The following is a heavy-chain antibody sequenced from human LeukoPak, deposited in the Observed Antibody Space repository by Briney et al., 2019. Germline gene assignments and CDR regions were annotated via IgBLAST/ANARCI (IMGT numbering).Heavy chain of an antibody. D-gene: IGHD3-16*01. J-gene: IGHJ4*02. CDR3: AAVDYGDY. Sequence: ASVKVSCKASGYTFTSYAMHWVRQAPGQRLEWMGWINGGNDNTKYLERFQGRVTFTKDTSASTAYMELSSLRSEDTAVYYCAAVDYGDYWGQGTLVTVSS. CDR1: GYTFTSYA. V-gene: IGHV1-3*01. CDR2: INGGNDNT.